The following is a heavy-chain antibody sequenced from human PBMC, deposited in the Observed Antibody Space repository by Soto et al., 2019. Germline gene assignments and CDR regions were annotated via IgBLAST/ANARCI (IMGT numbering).Heavy chain of an antibody. CDR2: IYHSWST. CDR1: AGSIGSSTW. CDR3: ARVKADAFDI. V-gene: IGHV4-4*02. J-gene: IGHJ3*02. Sequence: SVTLSRTGSVSAGSIGSSTWWRWVRQPPGKGLEWIAEIYHSWSTNYNPSIKSRVTISVDKSKNQFSLKLSSVTAADTAVYYCARVKADAFDIWGQGTMVTVSS.